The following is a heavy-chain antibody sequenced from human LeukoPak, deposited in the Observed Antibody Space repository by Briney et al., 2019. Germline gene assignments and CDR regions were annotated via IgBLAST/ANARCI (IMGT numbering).Heavy chain of an antibody. CDR3: ARHGGATFDY. CDR2: IYTSGST. CDR1: GGSISSYS. J-gene: IGHJ4*02. V-gene: IGHV4-4*07. Sequence: PETLCLTCTVSGGSISSYSWSWIGQPAGKGLEWIGRIYTSGSTDYKPSLKSRVTISVDTSKNQFSLKLSSVTAADTAMYYCARHGGATFDYWGQGTMVTVSS. D-gene: IGHD2-15*01.